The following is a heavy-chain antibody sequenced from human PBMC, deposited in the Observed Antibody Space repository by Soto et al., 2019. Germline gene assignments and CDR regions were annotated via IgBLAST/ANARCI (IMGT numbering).Heavy chain of an antibody. J-gene: IGHJ4*02. CDR2: ISGSGGST. D-gene: IGHD6-19*01. Sequence: DVQLVESGGGVVQAGGFLRLSCTGSNFTFSSYWMTWVRQAPGKGLEWVSAISGSGGSTYYADSVKGRFTISRDNSKNTLYLQMNSLRAEDTAVYYCAKDLSGWYLAFDYWGQGTLVTVSS. CDR3: AKDLSGWYLAFDY. V-gene: IGHV3-23*04. CDR1: NFTFSSYW.